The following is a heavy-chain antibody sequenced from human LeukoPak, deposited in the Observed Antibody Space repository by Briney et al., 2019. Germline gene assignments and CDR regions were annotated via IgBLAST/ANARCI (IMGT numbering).Heavy chain of an antibody. CDR2: INHSGST. CDR1: GGSFSGYY. J-gene: IGHJ4*02. CDR3: ARGLMGATTGPYYFDY. V-gene: IGHV4-34*01. D-gene: IGHD1-26*01. Sequence: SETLSLTCAVYGGSFSGYYWSWIRQPPGKGLEWIGEINHSGSTNYNPSLKSRVTISVDTSKNQFSLKLCSVTAADTAVYYCARGLMGATTGPYYFDYWGQGTLVTVSS.